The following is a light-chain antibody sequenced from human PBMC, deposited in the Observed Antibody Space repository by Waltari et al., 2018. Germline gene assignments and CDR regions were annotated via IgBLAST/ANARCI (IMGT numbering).Light chain of an antibody. V-gene: IGKV1-33*01. CDR1: QGISNF. J-gene: IGKJ5*01. CDR2: TAS. Sequence: DIQMTQSPSSLSASVGDRVTVTCRASQGISNFLNWYQQKPGKAPKLLIYTASTLQSWVPSRFSGSGSGTYFRITISSLQPEDAGMYYCQLYNYPLSITFGQGMRLEI. CDR3: QLYNYPLSIT.